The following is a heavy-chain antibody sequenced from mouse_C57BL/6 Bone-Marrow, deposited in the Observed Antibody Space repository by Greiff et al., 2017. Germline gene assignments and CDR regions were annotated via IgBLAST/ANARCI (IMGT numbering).Heavy chain of an antibody. Sequence: VQLQQPGAELVRPGTSVKLSCKASGYTFTSYWMHWVKQRPGQGLEWIGVIDPSDSYTNYNQKFKGKATLTVDTSSSTAYMQLSSLTSEDSAVYCCARDGYYWFAYWGQGTLVTVAA. V-gene: IGHV1-59*01. CDR3: ARDGYYWFAY. CDR1: GYTFTSYW. CDR2: IDPSDSYT. D-gene: IGHD2-3*01. J-gene: IGHJ3*01.